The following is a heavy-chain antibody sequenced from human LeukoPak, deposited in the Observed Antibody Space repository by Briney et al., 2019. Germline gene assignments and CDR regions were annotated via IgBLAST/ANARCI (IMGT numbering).Heavy chain of an antibody. CDR3: AKYRVLRFLEWLLDY. CDR1: GYTFTSYY. J-gene: IGHJ4*02. Sequence: ASVKVSCKASGYTFTSYYMHWVRQAPGQGLEWMGIINPSGGSTSYAQKFQGRVTMTRDMSTSTVYMELSSLRSEDTAVYYCAKYRVLRFLEWLLDYWGQGTLVTVSS. D-gene: IGHD3-3*01. CDR2: INPSGGST. V-gene: IGHV1-46*01.